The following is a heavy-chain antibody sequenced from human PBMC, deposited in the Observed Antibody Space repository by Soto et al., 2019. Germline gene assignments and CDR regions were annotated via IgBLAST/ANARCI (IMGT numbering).Heavy chain of an antibody. CDR3: ARDHSSGSYNGVFDI. D-gene: IGHD3-22*01. Sequence: QVQLVESGGGVVQPGRSLRLSCAASVFKLSSYAMHWVRQAPGKGLEWVGVISHDGSTNSYTDSVKGRFTISRAISQNTLYLQRNSLKVEDTSLYSCARDHSSGSYNGVFDIWGQGTLVTVSS. J-gene: IGHJ3*02. CDR1: VFKLSSYA. V-gene: IGHV3-30-3*01. CDR2: ISHDGSTN.